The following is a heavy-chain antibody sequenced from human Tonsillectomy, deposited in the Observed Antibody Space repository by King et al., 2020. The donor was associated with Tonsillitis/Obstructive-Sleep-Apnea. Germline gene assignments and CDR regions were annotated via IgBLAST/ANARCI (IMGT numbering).Heavy chain of an antibody. V-gene: IGHV4-34*01. CDR1: GGSFSGYF. Sequence: QVQLQQWGAGLLKPSETLSLTCAVYGGSFSGYFWSWIRQPPGKGLEWIGEINHSGSTNYNPSLKSRVTLSVDTPKNQFSLKLSSVTAADTAVYYCARGGYCSSTSCYLRWFDPWGQGTLVTVSS. CDR2: INHSGST. D-gene: IGHD2-2*01. J-gene: IGHJ5*02. CDR3: ARGGYCSSTSCYLRWFDP.